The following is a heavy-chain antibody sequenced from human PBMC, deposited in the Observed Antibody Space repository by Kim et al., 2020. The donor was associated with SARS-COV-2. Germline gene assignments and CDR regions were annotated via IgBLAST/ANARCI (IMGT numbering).Heavy chain of an antibody. CDR3: TRREGQFDY. J-gene: IGHJ4*02. V-gene: IGHV3-73*01. CDR2: YAT. Sequence: YATAYAASVQGRFTISRDDSKNTAYLQMNSLKTDDTAVYYCTRREGQFDYWGQGTLVTVSS.